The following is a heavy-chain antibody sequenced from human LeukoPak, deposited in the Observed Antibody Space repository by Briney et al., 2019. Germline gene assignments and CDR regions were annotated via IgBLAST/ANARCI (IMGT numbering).Heavy chain of an antibody. Sequence: ASVKVSCKASGYTFTGHYMHWVRQAPGQGLEWMGRINPNRGGTNYAQKFQGRVTMTRDTSISTAYMELSRLRSDDTAVYYCATGVVVAAFDAFDIWGQGTMVTVSS. D-gene: IGHD2-15*01. J-gene: IGHJ3*02. V-gene: IGHV1-2*06. CDR2: INPNRGGT. CDR3: ATGVVVAAFDAFDI. CDR1: GYTFTGHY.